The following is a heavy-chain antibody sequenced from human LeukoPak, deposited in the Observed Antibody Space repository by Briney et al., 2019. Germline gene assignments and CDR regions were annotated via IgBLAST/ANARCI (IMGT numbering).Heavy chain of an antibody. CDR1: GGSFSGCY. Sequence: SETLSLTCAVYGGSFSGCYWSWIRQPPGKGLEWIGEINHSGSTNYNPSLKSRVTISVDTSKNQFSLKLSSVTAADTAVYYCARAPVAGVLYYYYGMDVWGQGTTVTVSS. CDR2: INHSGST. CDR3: ARAPVAGVLYYYYGMDV. J-gene: IGHJ6*02. D-gene: IGHD6-19*01. V-gene: IGHV4-34*01.